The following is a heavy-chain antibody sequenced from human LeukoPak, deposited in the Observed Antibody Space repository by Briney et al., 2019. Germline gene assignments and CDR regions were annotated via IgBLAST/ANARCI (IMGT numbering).Heavy chain of an antibody. CDR3: ARHKYCTNAVCTTRWFDP. Sequence: GGSLRLSCAASGFTFSSYGMTWVRQAPGKGLEWVSYISSSSSTIYYADSVKGRFTISRDNAKNSLYLQMNSLRAEDTAVHFCARHKYCTNAVCTTRWFDPWAQGTLVTVSS. CDR2: ISSSSSTI. D-gene: IGHD2-8*01. V-gene: IGHV3-48*04. CDR1: GFTFSSYG. J-gene: IGHJ5*02.